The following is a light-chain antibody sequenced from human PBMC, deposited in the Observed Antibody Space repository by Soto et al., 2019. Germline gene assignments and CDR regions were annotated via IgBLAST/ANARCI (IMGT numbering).Light chain of an antibody. CDR1: QSVSSSS. J-gene: IGKJ5*01. Sequence: EIVLTQSPATLSLSPGERATLSCGASQSVSSSSLAWYQQKPGLAPRLLIYDASNRATGIPDRFSGSGSGTDFTLTISRLEPEDFAVYYCQQYGSSPRTFGQGTRLEIK. V-gene: IGKV3D-20*01. CDR2: DAS. CDR3: QQYGSSPRT.